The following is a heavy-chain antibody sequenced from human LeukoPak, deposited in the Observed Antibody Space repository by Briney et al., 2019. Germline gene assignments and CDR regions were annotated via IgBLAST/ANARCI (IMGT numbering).Heavy chain of an antibody. V-gene: IGHV1-46*01. CDR3: ASEKIAVAGDYYYYYGMDV. D-gene: IGHD6-19*01. CDR2: INPSGGST. Sequence: ASVKVSCKASGYTFTSYYMRWVRQAPGQGLEWMGIINPSGGSTSYAQKFQGRVTMTRDTSTSTVYMELSSLRSEDTAVYYCASEKIAVAGDYYYYYGMDVWGQGTTVTVSS. J-gene: IGHJ6*02. CDR1: GYTFTSYY.